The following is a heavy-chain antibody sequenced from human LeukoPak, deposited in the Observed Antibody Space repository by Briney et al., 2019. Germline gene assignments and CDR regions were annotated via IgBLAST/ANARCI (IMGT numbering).Heavy chain of an antibody. CDR2: ISGSGGST. CDR1: GFTFSSYA. CDR3: TTLIVGAPFDY. J-gene: IGHJ4*02. Sequence: PGASLRLSCAASGFTFSSYAMSWGRQPPGKGLEWVSAISGSGGSTYYADSVKGRFTISRDNSKNTLYLQMNSLRAEDTAVYYCTTLIVGAPFDYWGQGTLVTVSS. V-gene: IGHV3-23*01. D-gene: IGHD1-26*01.